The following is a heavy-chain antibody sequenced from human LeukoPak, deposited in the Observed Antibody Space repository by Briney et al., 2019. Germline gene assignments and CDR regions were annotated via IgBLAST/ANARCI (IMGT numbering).Heavy chain of an antibody. CDR3: ARGYSSSYDAFDI. D-gene: IGHD6-13*01. Sequence: GGSLRLSCAASRFTFSNYAMSWVRQAPGKGLEWVSGISGTGGSTYYADSVKGRYTISRDNSKNTLYLQMNSLRAEDTAVYYCARGYSSSYDAFDIWGQGTMVTVSS. CDR1: RFTFSNYA. J-gene: IGHJ3*02. V-gene: IGHV3-23*01. CDR2: ISGTGGST.